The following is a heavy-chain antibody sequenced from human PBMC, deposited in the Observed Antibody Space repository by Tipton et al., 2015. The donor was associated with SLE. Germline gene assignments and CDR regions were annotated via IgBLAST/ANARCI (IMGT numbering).Heavy chain of an antibody. CDR2: INPSGGST. V-gene: IGHV1-46*01. J-gene: IGHJ6*02. D-gene: IGHD2-15*01. Sequence: QLVQSGAEVKKPGASVKVSCKASGYTFTSYYMHWVRQAPGQGLEWMGIINPSGGSTRYAQKFQGRVTMTRDTSTSTVYMELSSLRSEDTAVYYCARELLPLYGMDVWGQGTTVTVSS. CDR1: GYTFTSYY. CDR3: ARELLPLYGMDV.